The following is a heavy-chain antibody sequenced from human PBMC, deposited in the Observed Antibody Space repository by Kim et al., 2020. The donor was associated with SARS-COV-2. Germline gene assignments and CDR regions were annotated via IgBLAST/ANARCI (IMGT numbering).Heavy chain of an antibody. D-gene: IGHD3-9*01. CDR1: GFTFSSYE. Sequence: GGSLRLSCVASGFTFSSYEMNWVRQAPGKGLEWVSYISSSGSNKYYADSVRGRFTISRDNSKNSLYLQMNSLRDEDTAVYYCARDKVGGRGFDWFLFPSFDYWGQGTLVTVSS. CDR2: ISSSGSNK. V-gene: IGHV3-48*03. CDR3: ARDKVGGRGFDWFLFPSFDY. J-gene: IGHJ4*02.